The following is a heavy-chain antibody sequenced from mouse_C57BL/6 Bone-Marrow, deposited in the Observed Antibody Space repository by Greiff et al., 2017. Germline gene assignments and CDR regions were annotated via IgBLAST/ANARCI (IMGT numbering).Heavy chain of an antibody. J-gene: IGHJ2*01. V-gene: IGHV1-82*01. D-gene: IGHD4-1*01. Sequence: VKLMESGPELVKPGASVKISCKASGYAFSSSWMNWVKQRPGKGLEWIGRIYPGDGDTNYNGKFKGKATLTADKSSSTAYMQLSSLTSEDSAVSFCARLLTGDYWGQGTTLTVSS. CDR2: IYPGDGDT. CDR3: ARLLTGDY. CDR1: GYAFSSSW.